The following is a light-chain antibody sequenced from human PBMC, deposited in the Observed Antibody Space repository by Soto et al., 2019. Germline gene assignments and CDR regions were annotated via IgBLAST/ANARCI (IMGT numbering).Light chain of an antibody. CDR3: EQYNSYS. V-gene: IGKV1-5*01. CDR1: QSISNW. CDR2: HAS. J-gene: IGKJ1*01. Sequence: DIQMTQSPSTLPASVGDTVTITCRASQSISNWLAWDQQKPGTDPKVLIYHASNLQSGVTSRFSGSGSGTEFTLTISSLQPDDFATYLCEQYNSYSFGQGTKVDIK.